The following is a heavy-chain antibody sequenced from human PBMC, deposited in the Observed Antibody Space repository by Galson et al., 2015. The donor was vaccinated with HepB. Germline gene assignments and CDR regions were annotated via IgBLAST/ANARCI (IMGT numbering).Heavy chain of an antibody. J-gene: IGHJ4*02. CDR2: ISTYGGNK. V-gene: IGHV1-18*04. CDR1: GYTFTSNG. CDR3: ARDRDYRFDY. D-gene: IGHD4/OR15-4a*01. Sequence: SVKVSCKASGYTFTSNGISWVRQTPVQGLEWLGWISTYGGNKNYSQKFQGRINLTRDTSTSIAHLDLRSLRSDDTSVYYCARDRDYRFDYWGQGTLVTVSS.